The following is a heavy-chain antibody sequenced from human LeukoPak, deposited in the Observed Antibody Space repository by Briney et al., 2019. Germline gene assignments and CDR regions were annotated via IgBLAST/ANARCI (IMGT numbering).Heavy chain of an antibody. J-gene: IGHJ4*02. V-gene: IGHV3-23*01. D-gene: IGHD3-9*01. CDR2: ISGSGGST. Sequence: PGGSLRLSCAASGFTFSSYAMSGVRQAPGKGLEWVSAISGSGGSTYYADSVKGRFTISRDNSKNTLYLQMNSLRAEDTAVYYCAKLPQAGYDILTGYHLFDYWGQGTLVTVSS. CDR3: AKLPQAGYDILTGYHLFDY. CDR1: GFTFSSYA.